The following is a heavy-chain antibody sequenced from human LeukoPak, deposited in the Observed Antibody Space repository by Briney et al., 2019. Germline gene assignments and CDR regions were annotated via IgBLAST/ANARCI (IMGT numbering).Heavy chain of an antibody. D-gene: IGHD3-10*01. CDR2: INPNSGGT. J-gene: IGHJ4*02. CDR3: ARAPRYYGSGSYYNEKTDY. V-gene: IGHV1-2*06. CDR1: GYTFTGYY. Sequence: ASVKVSCKASGYTFTGYYMHWVRQAPGQGLEWMGRINPNSGGTNYAQKFQGRVTMTRDTSISTAYMELSRLRSDDTAVYYCARAPRYYGSGSYYNEKTDYWGQGTLVTVSS.